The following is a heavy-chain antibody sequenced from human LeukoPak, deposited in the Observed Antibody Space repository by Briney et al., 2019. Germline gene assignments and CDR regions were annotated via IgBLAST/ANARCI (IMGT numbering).Heavy chain of an antibody. CDR3: TRRGGGQDFDY. CDR2: ISYDGSSK. Sequence: GGSLRLSCAASGFTFSSYAMHWVRQAPGKGLEWVAVISYDGSSKYYADSVEGRFTISRDNSKNTLYLQMNSLRVEDTAVYYCTRRGGGQDFDYWGQGTLVTVSS. CDR1: GFTFSSYA. V-gene: IGHV3-30-3*01. D-gene: IGHD4-23*01. J-gene: IGHJ4*02.